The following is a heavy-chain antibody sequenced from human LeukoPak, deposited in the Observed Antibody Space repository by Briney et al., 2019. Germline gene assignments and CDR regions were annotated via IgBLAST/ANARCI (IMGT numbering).Heavy chain of an antibody. CDR3: ARLDLWFGELLNFDY. V-gene: IGHV1-8*03. CDR2: MNPNSGNT. D-gene: IGHD3-10*01. Sequence: ASVKVSCKASGYTFTSYDINWVRQATGQGLEWMGWMNPNSGNTGYAQKFQGRVTITTDTSTSTAYMELRSLRSDDTAVYYCARLDLWFGELLNFDYWGQGTLVTVSS. J-gene: IGHJ4*02. CDR1: GYTFTSYD.